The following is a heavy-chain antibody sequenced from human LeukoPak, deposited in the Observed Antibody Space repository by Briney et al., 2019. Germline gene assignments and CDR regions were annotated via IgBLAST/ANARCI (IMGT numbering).Heavy chain of an antibody. Sequence: GGSLRLSCVASEFTFSSCWMTWVRQAPGKGLEWVANIKPDGSDEYYVDSVKGRFAISRDNAKNSLYLQMNSLRAEDTAVYYCARDPYSNFFGAFDIWGQGTMVTVSS. CDR3: ARDPYSNFFGAFDI. D-gene: IGHD6-13*01. J-gene: IGHJ3*02. CDR2: IKPDGSDE. V-gene: IGHV3-7*04. CDR1: EFTFSSCW.